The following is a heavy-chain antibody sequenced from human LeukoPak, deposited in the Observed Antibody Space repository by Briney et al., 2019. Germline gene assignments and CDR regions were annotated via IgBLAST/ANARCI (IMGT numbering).Heavy chain of an antibody. CDR1: GGSFSGYY. Sequence: SETLSLTCAVYGGSFSGYYWSWIRQPPGKGLEWIGEINHSGSTNYNPSLKSRVTISVDTSKNQFSLKLSSVTAADTAVYYCARRRKTTTRSYYYYYYMDVWGKGTTVTVSS. D-gene: IGHD4-17*01. J-gene: IGHJ6*03. CDR3: ARRRKTTTRSYYYYYYMDV. V-gene: IGHV4-34*01. CDR2: INHSGST.